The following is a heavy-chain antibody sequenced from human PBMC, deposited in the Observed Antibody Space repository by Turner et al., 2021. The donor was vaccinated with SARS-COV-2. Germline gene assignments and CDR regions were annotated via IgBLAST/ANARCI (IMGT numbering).Heavy chain of an antibody. J-gene: IGHJ4*02. D-gene: IGHD4-17*01. Sequence: EVQLVESGGGLVQPGGSLRLSCAASGFTFSSYWMSWVRQAPGKGLEWVANMRQDGSEKYYVDSVKGRFTISRDNAKNSLYLQMNSLRAEDTAVYYCARGVAVYGEHRPLDYWGQGTLVTVSS. CDR3: ARGVAVYGEHRPLDY. CDR1: GFTFSSYW. CDR2: MRQDGSEK. V-gene: IGHV3-7*01.